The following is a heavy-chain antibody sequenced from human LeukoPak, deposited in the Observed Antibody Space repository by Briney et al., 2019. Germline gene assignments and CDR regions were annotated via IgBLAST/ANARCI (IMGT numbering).Heavy chain of an antibody. J-gene: IGHJ3*01. D-gene: IGHD2/OR15-2a*01. Sequence: GGSLRPSCAASGFPFSAYSMNWVRQVPGKGLEWVSFISGGSNLIHYADSVKGRFTISRDNAKNSLFLQMDSLRVEDTAVYYCAREGQEYLATFDVWGQGTVVSVSS. V-gene: IGHV3-21*01. CDR1: GFPFSAYS. CDR2: ISGGSNLI. CDR3: AREGQEYLATFDV.